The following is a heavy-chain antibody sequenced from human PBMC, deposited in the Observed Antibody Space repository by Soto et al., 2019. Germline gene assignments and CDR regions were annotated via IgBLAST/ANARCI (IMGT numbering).Heavy chain of an antibody. CDR1: GGSFSGYY. J-gene: IGHJ6*02. Sequence: SETLSLTCAVYGGSFSGYYWSWIRQPPGKGLEWIGEINHSGSTNYNPSLKSRVTISVDTSKNQFSLKLSSVTAADTAVYYCERARITMVRGVIPYYSYATDVWGQGTTVTVS. CDR2: INHSGST. D-gene: IGHD3-10*01. CDR3: ERARITMVRGVIPYYSYATDV. V-gene: IGHV4-34*01.